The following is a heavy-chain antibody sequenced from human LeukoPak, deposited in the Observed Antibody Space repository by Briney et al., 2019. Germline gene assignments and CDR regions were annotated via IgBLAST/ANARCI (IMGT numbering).Heavy chain of an antibody. D-gene: IGHD6-19*01. Sequence: SETLSLTCTVSGGSITSYYWSWIGQPPGKGLEWIGYIYSSGSTTYNPSLKSRVTISVDTSKNQFSLRLTSVTAADTAVYYCARRAVAENYFDYWGQGTLVTDSS. V-gene: IGHV4-59*08. CDR2: IYSSGST. CDR1: GGSITSYY. CDR3: ARRAVAENYFDY. J-gene: IGHJ4*02.